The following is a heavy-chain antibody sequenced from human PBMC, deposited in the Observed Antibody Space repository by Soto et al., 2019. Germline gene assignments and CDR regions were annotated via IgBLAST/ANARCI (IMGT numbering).Heavy chain of an antibody. Sequence: GESLKISCKASGYTFTSYGISWVRQAPGQGLEWMGWISAYNGNTNYAQKLQGRVTMTTDTSTSTAYMELRSLRSDDTAVYYCATRAYYGSGTDFDYWGQGTLVTVSS. CDR3: ATRAYYGSGTDFDY. J-gene: IGHJ4*02. V-gene: IGHV1-18*01. CDR2: ISAYNGNT. CDR1: GYTFTSYG. D-gene: IGHD3-10*01.